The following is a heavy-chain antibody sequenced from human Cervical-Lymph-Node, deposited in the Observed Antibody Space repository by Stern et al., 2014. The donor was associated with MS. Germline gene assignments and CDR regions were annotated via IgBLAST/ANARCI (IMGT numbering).Heavy chain of an antibody. V-gene: IGHV3-11*01. Sequence: VQLVQSGGGLVKPGGSLRLSCAASGFTFSDSYMSWIRQAPGKGLEWLSSISTRATNISYANSVKGRFTVSRDNTKNSLFLQMDSLRADDPAVYYCARELGDWFDPWGQGTLVTVSS. CDR1: GFTFSDSY. J-gene: IGHJ5*02. CDR2: ISTRATNI. D-gene: IGHD3-16*01. CDR3: ARELGDWFDP.